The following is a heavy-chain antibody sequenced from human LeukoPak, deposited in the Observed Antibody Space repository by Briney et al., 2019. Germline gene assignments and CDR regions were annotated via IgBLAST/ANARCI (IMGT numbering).Heavy chain of an antibody. Sequence: GESLKISCKGSGYSFSSYWIGWVRQMPGKGPEWMVIIYPGDSDIKYSPSFEGQVTISADKSNSTAYLQWSSLKASDTAMYYCARHLYYASGTYYLDYWGQGTLVTVSS. D-gene: IGHD3-10*01. CDR2: IYPGDSDI. CDR3: ARHLYYASGTYYLDY. J-gene: IGHJ4*02. V-gene: IGHV5-51*01. CDR1: GYSFSSYW.